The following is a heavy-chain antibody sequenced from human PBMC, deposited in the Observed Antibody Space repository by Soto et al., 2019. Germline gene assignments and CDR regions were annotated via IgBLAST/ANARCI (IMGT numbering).Heavy chain of an antibody. V-gene: IGHV1-18*01. CDR2: ISLYSDGT. D-gene: IGHD2-2*01. CDR1: GYTFSNYG. Sequence: ASVKVSCKTSGYTFSNYGITWVRQAPGQPLEWLGWISLYSDGTNYAQKFQGRVSMTTDTSTTTAYMGLRSLRSDDTAVYYCARVVPGAEAWFGPWGQGTLVTVSS. J-gene: IGHJ5*02. CDR3: ARVVPGAEAWFGP.